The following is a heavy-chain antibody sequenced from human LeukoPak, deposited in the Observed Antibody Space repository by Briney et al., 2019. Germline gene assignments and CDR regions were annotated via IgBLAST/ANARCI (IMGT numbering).Heavy chain of an antibody. Sequence: ASVKVSCKASGYTFTRYDIHWVRQATGQGLEWMGCMNPNSRNTGYAQKFQGRVTITMDTPTSPAYMELSSLRFEDTAVYYCARAHPDSTSYYSTGFDYWGQGTLVTVSS. CDR3: ARAHPDSTSYYSTGFDY. J-gene: IGHJ4*02. CDR2: MNPNSRNT. CDR1: GYTFTRYD. D-gene: IGHD3-22*01. V-gene: IGHV1-8*01.